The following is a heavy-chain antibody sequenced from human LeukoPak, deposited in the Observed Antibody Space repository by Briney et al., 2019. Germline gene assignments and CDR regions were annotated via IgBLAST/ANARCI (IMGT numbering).Heavy chain of an antibody. CDR1: GFTFLNYW. D-gene: IGHD1-26*01. J-gene: IGHJ4*02. CDR3: AKIYLDSTRGIPTSLVDY. V-gene: IGHV3-74*01. CDR2: INGDGSAT. Sequence: PGGSLRLSCAASGFTFLNYWMHWARQAPGKGLVWVSRINGDGSATSYADSVKGRFTISRDNSKNTLYLQMNSLRAEDTAVYYCAKIYLDSTRGIPTSLVDYWGQGTLVTVSS.